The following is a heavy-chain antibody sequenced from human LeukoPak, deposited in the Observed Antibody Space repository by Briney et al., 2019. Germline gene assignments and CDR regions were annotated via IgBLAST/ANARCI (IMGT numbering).Heavy chain of an antibody. CDR2: IRSKAYGGTT. D-gene: IGHD4-17*01. Sequence: GGSLRLSCTASGFTFGDYAMIWFRQAPGKGLEWVGFIRSKAYGGTTEYAASVKGRFTISRDDSKSIAYLQMNSLKTEDTAVYYCTRDQGDYGDYSDYWGQGTLVTVSS. CDR1: GFTFGDYA. CDR3: TRDQGDYGDYSDY. J-gene: IGHJ4*02. V-gene: IGHV3-49*03.